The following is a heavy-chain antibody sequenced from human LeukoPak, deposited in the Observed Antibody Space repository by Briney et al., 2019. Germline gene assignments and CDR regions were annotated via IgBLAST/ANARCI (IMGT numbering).Heavy chain of an antibody. Sequence: GGSLRLSCAASGFTFSSYWMHWVRQAPGKGLVWVSRINSDGSSTSYADSVKGRFTISRDNAKNTLYLQMNSLRAGDTAVYYCARDRGSGWYNWFDPWGQGTLVTVSS. D-gene: IGHD6-19*01. CDR3: ARDRGSGWYNWFDP. V-gene: IGHV3-74*01. J-gene: IGHJ5*02. CDR2: INSDGSST. CDR1: GFTFSSYW.